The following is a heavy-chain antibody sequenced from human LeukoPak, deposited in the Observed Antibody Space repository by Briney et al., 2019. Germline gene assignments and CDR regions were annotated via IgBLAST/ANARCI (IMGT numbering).Heavy chain of an antibody. Sequence: PGGSLRLSCAASGFTFSSYSMNWVRQAPGKGLEWVSSISSSSSYIYYADSVKGRFTISRDNAKNSLYLQMNSLRSEDTAVYYCAHLYYYDSSGYPFDPWGQGTLVTVSS. V-gene: IGHV3-21*04. CDR1: GFTFSSYS. J-gene: IGHJ5*02. CDR2: ISSSSSYI. CDR3: AHLYYYDSSGYPFDP. D-gene: IGHD3-22*01.